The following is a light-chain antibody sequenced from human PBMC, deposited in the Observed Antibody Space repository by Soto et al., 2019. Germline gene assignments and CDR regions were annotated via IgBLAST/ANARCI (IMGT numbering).Light chain of an antibody. CDR1: QSISTY. V-gene: IGKV1-39*01. CDR3: QQSYGPPWT. CDR2: AAS. Sequence: DIQMTQSPSSLSASVGDRVTITCRASQSISTYLHWYQQKPGKAPKLLVYAASTLQSGVPSRFSGSGSGTDFTLTISSLQPEDFAIYSCQQSYGPPWTFGQGTKVEIK. J-gene: IGKJ1*01.